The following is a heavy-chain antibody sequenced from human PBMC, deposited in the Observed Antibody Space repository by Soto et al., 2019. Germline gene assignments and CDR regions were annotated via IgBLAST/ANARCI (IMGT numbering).Heavy chain of an antibody. CDR3: ATMNGYFEY. CDR2: ITATGDRT. Sequence: LRLSCADSGFRFSSYSMGLVRQTPGKGLEWVAAITATGDRTYYADSVTGRFTISRDNSKKTHYLQMTSLRAEDTAMYYCATMNGYFEYWGQGTPVTVSS. V-gene: IGHV3-23*01. CDR1: GFRFSSYS. D-gene: IGHD3-22*01. J-gene: IGHJ4*02.